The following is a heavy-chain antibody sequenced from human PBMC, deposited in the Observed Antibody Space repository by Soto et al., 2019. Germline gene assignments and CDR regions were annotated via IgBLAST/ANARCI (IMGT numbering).Heavy chain of an antibody. J-gene: IGHJ5*02. CDR1: GGSISSGDYY. V-gene: IGHV4-30-4*01. CDR3: ARDSDYGGNSA. D-gene: IGHD4-17*01. Sequence: SETLSLTCTVSGGSISSGDYYWSWIRQPPGKGLEWIGYIYYSGSTYYNPSLKSRVTISVDTSKNQFSLKLSSVTAADTAVYYCARDSDYGGNSAWGQGTRVTVAS. CDR2: IYYSGST.